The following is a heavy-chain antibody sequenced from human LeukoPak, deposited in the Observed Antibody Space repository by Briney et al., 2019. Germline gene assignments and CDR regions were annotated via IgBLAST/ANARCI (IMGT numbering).Heavy chain of an antibody. Sequence: GGPLRLSCVASGFTLRNYPMNWVRQSPGEGGEGVSSIAGDGGSPCYTDAVKGRFTISRDNPKNTLYLQMNSLSAEDTGIYYCAKVLLRFLESLDCWGQGSLVTVSS. CDR2: IAGDGGSP. V-gene: IGHV3-23*01. J-gene: IGHJ4*02. D-gene: IGHD3-3*01. CDR1: GFTLRNYP. CDR3: AKVLLRFLESLDC.